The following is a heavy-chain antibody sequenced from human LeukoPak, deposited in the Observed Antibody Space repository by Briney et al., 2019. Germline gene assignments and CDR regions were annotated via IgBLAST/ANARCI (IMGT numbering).Heavy chain of an antibody. Sequence: SETLSLTCTVSLGSIRSGDYYSGWVRHHPGNCLGWIRYIYYSGSTYNNPSLKSRVTTSVDTTKNQFSLKQSSVTAAETAVYYCARDRYSGLSDYWGQGTLVTVSS. J-gene: IGHJ4*02. CDR1: LGSIRSGDYY. CDR3: ARDRYSGLSDY. V-gene: IGHV4-30-4*01. CDR2: IYYSGST. D-gene: IGHD5-12*01.